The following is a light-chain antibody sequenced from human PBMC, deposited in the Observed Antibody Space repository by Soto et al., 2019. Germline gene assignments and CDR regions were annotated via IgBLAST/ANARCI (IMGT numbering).Light chain of an antibody. CDR3: QQRHMWPIT. Sequence: EIVLTQSPGTLSLSPWERATLSCMASQSVSSSYLAWYQQKPGQAPRLLIYGASSRATGIPDRFSGSGSGTDFTLTISSLEPEDSAVYYCQQRHMWPITFGQGTRLQIK. CDR2: GAS. V-gene: IGKV3D-20*02. CDR1: QSVSSSY. J-gene: IGKJ5*01.